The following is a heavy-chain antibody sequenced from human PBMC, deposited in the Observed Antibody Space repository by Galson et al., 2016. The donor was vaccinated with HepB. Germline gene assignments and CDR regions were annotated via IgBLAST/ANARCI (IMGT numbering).Heavy chain of an antibody. J-gene: IGHJ4*02. CDR1: GFTLGNYA. V-gene: IGHV3-33*08. D-gene: IGHD6-19*01. CDR2: IWSDGSSE. CDR3: GRDRAVRSIDQ. Sequence: SLRLSCAASGFTLGNYAMAWVRQAPGKGLEWVAMIWSDGSSEYYADSVKGRFTISRDNWRNTLYLQMDSLRADETAVYYCGRDRAVRSIDQWGQGAVVTVSS.